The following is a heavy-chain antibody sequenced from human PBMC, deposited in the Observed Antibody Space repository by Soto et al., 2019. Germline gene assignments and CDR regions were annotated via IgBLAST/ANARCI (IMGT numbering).Heavy chain of an antibody. D-gene: IGHD6-13*01. V-gene: IGHV3-30*03. CDR3: ARTRSGWSDFHYYSLDV. CDR2: ISYDSTKT. J-gene: IGHJ6*02. CDR1: GFTFNSYG. Sequence: QVQLVESGGGVVQPGRSLRLSCAASGFTFNSYGMHWVRQGPGNGLEWVAFISYDSTKTYYADSVKGRFTISRDNSNSDLYVQMNRLTGEDTAVYYCARTRSGWSDFHYYSLDVWGQGTTVTVSS.